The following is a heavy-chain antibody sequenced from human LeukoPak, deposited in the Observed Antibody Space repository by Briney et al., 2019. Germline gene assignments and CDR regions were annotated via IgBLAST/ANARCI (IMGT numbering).Heavy chain of an antibody. CDR2: IYYRSKWYN. CDR1: GDTVSSNRAS. D-gene: IGHD2-15*01. CDR3: ARAVVANSYDYYGVDV. J-gene: IGHJ6*04. V-gene: IGHV6-1*01. Sequence: SQTLSLTCAISGDTVSSNRASWNWIRQSPSRGLEWLGRIYYRSKWYNDYPVSVKSRITINPNTSKNQFSLLLNSVTPEDTAVYYCARAVVANSYDYYGVDVWGEGTTVTVSS.